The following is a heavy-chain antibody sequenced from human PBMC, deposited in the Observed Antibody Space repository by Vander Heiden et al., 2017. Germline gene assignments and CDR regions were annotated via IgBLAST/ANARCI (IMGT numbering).Heavy chain of an antibody. J-gene: IGHJ4*02. CDR3: AKDSKGIAARPDRYFDY. V-gene: IGHV3-23*01. CDR1: GFTFSSYA. CDR2: ISGSGGST. D-gene: IGHD6-6*01. Sequence: VQPGGSLRLSCAASGFTFSSYAMSWVRQAPGKGLEWVSAISGSGGSTYYADSVKGRFTISRDNSKNTLYLQMNRLRAEDTAVYYCAKDSKGIAARPDRYFDYWGQGTLVTVSS.